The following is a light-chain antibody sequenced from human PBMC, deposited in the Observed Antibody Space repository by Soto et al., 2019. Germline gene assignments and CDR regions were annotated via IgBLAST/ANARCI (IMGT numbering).Light chain of an antibody. CDR2: EVS. CDR1: SSDIGGYKH. J-gene: IGLJ1*01. V-gene: IGLV2-14*01. CDR3: SSYTTSSTKV. Sequence: QSVLTQPASVSGSPGQSITISCTGTSSDIGGYKHVSWYQQHPGKAPKLMIYEVSNRPSGVSNRFSGSKSGNTASLTISGLQAEDEADCYCSSYTTSSTKVFGTGTKVTVL.